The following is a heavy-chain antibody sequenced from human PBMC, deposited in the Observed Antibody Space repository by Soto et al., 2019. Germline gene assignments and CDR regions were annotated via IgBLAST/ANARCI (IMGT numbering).Heavy chain of an antibody. Sequence: QVQLQESGPELVKPSGTLSLTCAVSGVTIGSHDWWTWVRQPPGKGLEWIGESHQSGNTNYNSSLESRVTISLDKSKNHFSLQLRSVTVADTALYYCATRDTGRVYWGQGTLVTVSS. V-gene: IGHV4-4*02. D-gene: IGHD5-18*01. CDR3: ATRDTGRVY. CDR1: GVTIGSHDW. J-gene: IGHJ4*02. CDR2: SHQSGNT.